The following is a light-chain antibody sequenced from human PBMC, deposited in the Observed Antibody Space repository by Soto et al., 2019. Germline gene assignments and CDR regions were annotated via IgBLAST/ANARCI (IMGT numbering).Light chain of an antibody. J-gene: IGKJ1*01. CDR1: QSISSY. V-gene: IGKV1-39*01. CDR2: AAS. Sequence: DIQMTQSPSSLSASVGDRVTITCRASQSISSYLNWYQQKPGKAPKLLIYAASSLQSGVPSMFSGSGSGTDFTLTISSLQPEDFATYYCQQSYSTRWTFGQGTKVAIK. CDR3: QQSYSTRWT.